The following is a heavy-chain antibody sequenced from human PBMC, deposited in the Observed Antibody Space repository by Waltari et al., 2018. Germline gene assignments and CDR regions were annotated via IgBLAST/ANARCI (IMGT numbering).Heavy chain of an antibody. CDR2: IKQDGSEK. CDR1: GFTFSSYW. CDR3: AREGIDYNYYYYYMDV. D-gene: IGHD4-4*01. J-gene: IGHJ6*03. V-gene: IGHV3-7*01. Sequence: EVQLVESGGGLVQPGGSLRLSCAASGFTFSSYWMSWVRQAPGKGLEWVANIKQDGSEKYYVDAVKGRFTISRDNAKNSLYLQMNSLRAEDTAVYYCAREGIDYNYYYYYMDVWGKGTTVTVSS.